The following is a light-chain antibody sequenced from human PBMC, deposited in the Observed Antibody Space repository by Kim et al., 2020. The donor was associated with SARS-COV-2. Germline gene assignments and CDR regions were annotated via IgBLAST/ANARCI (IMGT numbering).Light chain of an antibody. CDR1: QSISNW. CDR3: LQRRDWPLT. Sequence: LPPGERAPLSCRASQSISNWLAWYQQKPGQAPRLLICDASNRATGIPARFSGSGSGTDFTLTISSLEPEDFAVYYCLQRRDWPLTFGGGTKVDIK. V-gene: IGKV3-11*01. J-gene: IGKJ4*01. CDR2: DAS.